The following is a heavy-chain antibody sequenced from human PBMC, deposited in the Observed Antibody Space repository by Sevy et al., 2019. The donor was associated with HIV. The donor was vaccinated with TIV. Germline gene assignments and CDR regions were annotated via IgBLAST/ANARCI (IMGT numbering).Heavy chain of an antibody. V-gene: IGHV4-4*07. Sequence: SETLSLTCTVSGGSINNYWWGWIRQPAGKGLEWIGRIYSSGTADYNPSLKSRVTMSVDTARNQFSLKMSSVTAADTAVYFCARDDQDSWSGYYKVQYQYNMDVWGQGTTVTVSS. CDR3: ARDDQDSWSGYYKVQYQYNMDV. CDR2: IYSSGTA. CDR1: GGSINNYW. D-gene: IGHD3-3*01. J-gene: IGHJ6*02.